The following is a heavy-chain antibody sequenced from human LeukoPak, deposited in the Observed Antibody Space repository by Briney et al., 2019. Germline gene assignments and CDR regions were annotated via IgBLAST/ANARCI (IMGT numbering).Heavy chain of an antibody. CDR2: LYSGGGA. CDR1: GFSVNTNY. V-gene: IGHV3-66*01. CDR3: ASSSSSWSY. Sequence: GGSLRLSCAASGFSVNTNYMTWVRQAPGKGLEWVSVLYSGGGAYYADSVKDRFTISRDYSQNTLLLQMNSLRAEDTAVYYCASSSSSWSYWGQGTLVTVSS. D-gene: IGHD6-13*01. J-gene: IGHJ4*02.